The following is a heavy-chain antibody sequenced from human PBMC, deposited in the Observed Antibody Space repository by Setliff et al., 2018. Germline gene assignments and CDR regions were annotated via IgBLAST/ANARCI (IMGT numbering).Heavy chain of an antibody. J-gene: IGHJ5*02. D-gene: IGHD3-22*01. CDR1: GFTFSYYW. CDR2: IKQDGGEK. V-gene: IGHV3-7*01. CDR3: AREGYYDSSRPNWFDP. Sequence: GGSLRLSCGASGFTFSYYWMSWVRQAPGKGLEWVANIKQDGGEKYYVDSVKGRFTISRDNAKDSLYLQMNSLRAEDSAVYYCAREGYYDSSRPNWFDPWGQGTLVTVSS.